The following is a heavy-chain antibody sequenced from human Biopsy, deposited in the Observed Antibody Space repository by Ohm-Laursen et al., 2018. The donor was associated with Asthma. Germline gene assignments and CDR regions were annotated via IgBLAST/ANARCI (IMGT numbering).Heavy chain of an antibody. J-gene: IGHJ4*02. V-gene: IGHV3-53*01. CDR3: ARGDSSGWSHYYFDY. CDR1: GFTVSRDH. CDR2: IYSGGTS. Sequence: GSLRLSCAASGFTVSRDHMFWVRQAPGKGLEWVSVIYSGGTSDTADSVRGRFTISRDFYKNTLYLQMESLRAEDTAVYYCARGDSSGWSHYYFDYWGQGTLVTVSS. D-gene: IGHD6-19*01.